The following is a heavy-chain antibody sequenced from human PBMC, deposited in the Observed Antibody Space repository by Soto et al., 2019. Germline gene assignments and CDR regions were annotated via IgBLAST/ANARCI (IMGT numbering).Heavy chain of an antibody. CDR1: GDSVSSNSAA. J-gene: IGHJ6*02. Sequence: SQTLSLTCAISGDSVSSNSAAWNWIRQSPSRGLEWLGRTYYRSKWYNDYAVSVKSRITINPDTSKNQFSLQLNSVTPEDTTVYYCATDALEYSSSSWNYYYGMDVWGQGTTVTVSS. D-gene: IGHD6-6*01. CDR3: ATDALEYSSSSWNYYYGMDV. CDR2: TYYRSKWYN. V-gene: IGHV6-1*01.